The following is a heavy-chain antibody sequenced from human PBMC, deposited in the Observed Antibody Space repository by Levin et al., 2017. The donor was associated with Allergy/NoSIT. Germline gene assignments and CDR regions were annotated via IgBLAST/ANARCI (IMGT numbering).Heavy chain of an antibody. V-gene: IGHV3-35*01. CDR2: VSWNGSRT. J-gene: IGHJ6*02. CDR3: VRNPITMIVVLITPIYCYYGMDV. Sequence: PGGSLRLSCAASGFTFSNSDMNWVHQAPGKGLEWVSGVSWNGSRTHYADSVKGRFIISRDNSRNTLYLQTNSLRAEDTAVYYCVRNPITMIVVLITPIYCYYGMDVWGQGTTVTVSS. D-gene: IGHD3-22*01. CDR1: GFTFSNSD.